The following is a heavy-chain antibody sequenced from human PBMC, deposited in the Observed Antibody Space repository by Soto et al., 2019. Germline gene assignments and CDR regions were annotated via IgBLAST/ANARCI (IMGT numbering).Heavy chain of an antibody. CDR1: GCTFSNAL. CDR3: TTVGSDSSGYYYPNPDY. V-gene: IGHV3-15*07. J-gene: IGHJ4*02. D-gene: IGHD3-22*01. Sequence: GGSLRLSCAASGCTFSNALMNWVRQAPGKGLEWVGRIKSKTDGGTTDYAAPVKGRFTISRDDSKNTLYLQMNSLKTEDTAVYYCTTVGSDSSGYYYPNPDYWGQGTLVTVSS. CDR2: IKSKTDGGTT.